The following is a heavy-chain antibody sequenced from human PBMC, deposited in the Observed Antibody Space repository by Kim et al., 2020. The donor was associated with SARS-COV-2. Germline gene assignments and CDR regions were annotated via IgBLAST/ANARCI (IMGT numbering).Heavy chain of an antibody. CDR1: GFTFSDYA. Sequence: ASVKVSCKASGFTFSDYAMYWVRQAPGQRLEWMGWINAGSGNTRYSQKFQGRVTITWDTSASTAYMDLTSLRFEDTAVYYCARERFGGSFDYWGPGSLVT. J-gene: IGHJ4*02. CDR3: ARERFGGSFDY. V-gene: IGHV1-3*01. D-gene: IGHD3-10*01. CDR2: INAGSGNT.